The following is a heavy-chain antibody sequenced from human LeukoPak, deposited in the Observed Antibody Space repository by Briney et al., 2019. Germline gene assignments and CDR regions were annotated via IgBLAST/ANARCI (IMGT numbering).Heavy chain of an antibody. D-gene: IGHD3-10*01. CDR3: ARSMVRGVRPNNWFDP. CDR2: INAGNGNT. CDR1: GYTFTSYA. J-gene: IGHJ5*02. Sequence: ASVKVSCKASGYTFTSYAMHWVRQAPGQRLEWMGWINAGNGNTKHSQKFQGRVTITRDTSASTAYMELSSLRSEDTAVYYCARSMVRGVRPNNWFDPWGQGTLVTVSS. V-gene: IGHV1-3*01.